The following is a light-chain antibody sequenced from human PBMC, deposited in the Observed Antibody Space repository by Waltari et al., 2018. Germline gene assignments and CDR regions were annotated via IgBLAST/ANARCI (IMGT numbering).Light chain of an antibody. CDR2: QVN. Sequence: QSVLTQPASVSGSPGQSITISCTGTSTDIGYYNLVSWYQQYPGKAPKVMIYQVNKRPSETSHRFSGSKSGNTASLTISGLQAEDEADYYCCSYADSRTWVFGGGTKLTVL. V-gene: IGLV2-23*02. CDR3: CSYADSRTWV. CDR1: STDIGYYNL. J-gene: IGLJ3*02.